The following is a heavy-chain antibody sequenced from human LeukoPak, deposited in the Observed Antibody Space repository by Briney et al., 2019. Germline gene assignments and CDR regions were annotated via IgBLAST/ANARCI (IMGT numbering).Heavy chain of an antibody. CDR1: GGSFSGYY. V-gene: IGHV4-34*01. J-gene: IGHJ6*02. CDR2: INHSGST. CDR3: ARTQRGTYSSSWGGAYYYYYGMDV. Sequence: SETLSLTCAVYGGSFSGYYWSWIRQPPGKGLEWIGEINHSGSTNNNPSLKSRVTISVDTSKNQFSLKLSSVTAADTAMYYCARTQRGTYSSSWGGAYYYYYGMDVWGQGTTVTVSS. D-gene: IGHD6-13*01.